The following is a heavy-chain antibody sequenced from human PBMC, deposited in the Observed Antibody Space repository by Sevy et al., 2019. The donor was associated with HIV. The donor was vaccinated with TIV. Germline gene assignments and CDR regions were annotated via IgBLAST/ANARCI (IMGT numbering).Heavy chain of an antibody. V-gene: IGHV4-30-2*01. CDR2: IYHTGNT. CDR3: ARDGGTMTTPGSFDI. CDR1: GVSISSGAYS. Sequence: QSQTLSLTCAVSGVSISSGAYSWNWIRQPPGKGLEWIGYIYHTGNTYYNPSLKSRITISLDWSKNQFSLRLSSVTAADTAVYFCARDGGTMTTPGSFDIWGQGTMVTVSS. D-gene: IGHD4-17*01. J-gene: IGHJ3*02.